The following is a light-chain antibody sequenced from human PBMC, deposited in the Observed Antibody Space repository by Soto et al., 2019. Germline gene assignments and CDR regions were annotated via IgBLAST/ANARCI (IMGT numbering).Light chain of an antibody. CDR1: QSVSSSY. CDR2: GAS. J-gene: IGKJ1*01. Sequence: EIVLTQSPGTLSLSPGERATLSFRASQSVSSSYLAWYQQKPGQAPRLLIYGASSRATGIPDRFSGSGSGTDFTLTISRLEPEDFAVYYCQQYGSSRTFGQGTKADIK. V-gene: IGKV3-20*01. CDR3: QQYGSSRT.